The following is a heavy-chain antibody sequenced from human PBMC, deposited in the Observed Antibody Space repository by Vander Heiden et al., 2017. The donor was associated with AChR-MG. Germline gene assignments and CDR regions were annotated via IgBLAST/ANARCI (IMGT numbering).Heavy chain of an antibody. Sequence: EVQLVVSGGGLINPGGSLGLSCAASGFTFSDAWMAWVRQAPGRGLEWIGRIRSKTHGGTAVHAAPVKGRFTISRDDSKNTLYLQMDSLKTEDTALYYCTRDLAMWGQGTLVTVSS. CDR3: TRDLAM. V-gene: IGHV3-15*01. CDR1: GFTFSDAW. CDR2: IRSKTHGGTA. J-gene: IGHJ4*02.